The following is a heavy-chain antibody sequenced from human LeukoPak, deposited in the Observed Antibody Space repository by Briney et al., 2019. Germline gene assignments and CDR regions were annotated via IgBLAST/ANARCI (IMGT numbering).Heavy chain of an antibody. CDR3: ARGGVARPFDY. CDR1: GFTFSSYA. CDR2: ISGSGGST. D-gene: IGHD3-3*01. J-gene: IGHJ4*02. Sequence: GGSLRLSCAASGFTFSSYAMSWVRQAPGKGLEWVSVISGSGGSTYYADSVKGRFTISRDNSQNILYLQMNSLRADDTAIYYCARGGVARPFDYWGQGTLVTVSS. V-gene: IGHV3-23*01.